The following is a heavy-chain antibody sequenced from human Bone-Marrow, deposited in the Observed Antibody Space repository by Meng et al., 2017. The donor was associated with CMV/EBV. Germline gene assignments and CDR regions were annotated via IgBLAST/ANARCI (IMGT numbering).Heavy chain of an antibody. D-gene: IGHD1-26*01. Sequence: ISGDSVSGNRAIWHWIRQSPSRGLEWLGRTYYRSRWYNDYAVSVKSRIIITPDTSKNHFSLQLNSVTPEDTAIYYCTRSDGRNHFDYWGLGSLVTVS. CDR1: GDSVSGNRAI. V-gene: IGHV6-1*01. J-gene: IGHJ4*02. CDR3: TRSDGRNHFDY. CDR2: TYYRSRWYN.